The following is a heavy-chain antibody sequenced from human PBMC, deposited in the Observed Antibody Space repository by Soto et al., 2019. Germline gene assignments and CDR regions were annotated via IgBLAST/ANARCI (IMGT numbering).Heavy chain of an antibody. CDR2: IIPIFGTA. CDR3: ARTPYYYDSSGYYYAGDYYYYYGMDV. Sequence: QVQLVQSGAEVKKPGSSVKVSCKASGGTFSSYAISWVRQAPGQGLEWMGVIIPIFGTANYAQKFQGRVTITADKSTSTAYRELSSLRSEDTAVYYCARTPYYYDSSGYYYAGDYYYYYGMDVWGQGTTVTVSS. J-gene: IGHJ6*02. CDR1: GGTFSSYA. D-gene: IGHD3-22*01. V-gene: IGHV1-69*06.